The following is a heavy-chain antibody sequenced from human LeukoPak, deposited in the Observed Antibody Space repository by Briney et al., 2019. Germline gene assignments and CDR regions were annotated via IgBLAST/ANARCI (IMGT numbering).Heavy chain of an antibody. Sequence: PGGSLRLSCAASGFTFSTYWMSWVRQAPGKGLEWVANIKQDGSDKYYVDFVKGRFTISRDNAKNSLYLQMNSLRAEDTAVYYCAGDVARRVSDYWGQGTLVTVSS. J-gene: IGHJ4*02. CDR3: AGDVARRVSDY. CDR1: GFTFSTYW. CDR2: IKQDGSDK. V-gene: IGHV3-7*01. D-gene: IGHD2-15*01.